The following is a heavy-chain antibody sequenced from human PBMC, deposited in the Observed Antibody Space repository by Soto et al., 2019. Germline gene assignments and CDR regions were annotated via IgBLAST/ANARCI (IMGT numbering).Heavy chain of an antibody. CDR1: GFNFNDGW. V-gene: IGHV3-15*01. D-gene: IGHD3-10*01. Sequence: GGSPRLSCAASGFNFNDGWMSWVRQAPGKGLEWVGRIKSKTDGETTDYAAPVKGRFTISRDDSKNTLYLQVDSLKTEDTAVYYCSDLMRGVGAFDIWSRGTLVTVSS. J-gene: IGHJ3*02. CDR2: IKSKTDGETT. CDR3: SDLMRGVGAFDI.